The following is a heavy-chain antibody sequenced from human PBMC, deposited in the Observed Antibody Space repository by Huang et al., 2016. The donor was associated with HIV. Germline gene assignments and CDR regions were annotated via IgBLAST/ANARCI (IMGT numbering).Heavy chain of an antibody. J-gene: IGHJ6*02. CDR1: GFTFNSDD. CDR3: AKDEGEGNGMDV. D-gene: IGHD1-26*01. V-gene: IGHV3-9*01. CDR2: NSWNNGSI. Sequence: EVQLVESGGGLVQPGRSLRLSCAASGFTFNSDDMHWVRQSPRNGLEWVSCNSWNNGSIGYADPGKGLFTSSRDNAKNSLYLQMNSLRAEDTALYYCAKDEGEGNGMDVWGQGTTVTVSS.